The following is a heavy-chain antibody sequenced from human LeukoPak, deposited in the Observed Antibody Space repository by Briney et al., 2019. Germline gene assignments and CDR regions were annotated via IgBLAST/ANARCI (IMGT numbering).Heavy chain of an antibody. D-gene: IGHD3-9*01. J-gene: IGHJ6*03. CDR1: GGSISSYY. Sequence: SETLSLTCAVSGGSISSYYWSWIRQPAGKGLEWIGRIYTSGSTNYNPSLKSRVTISVDTSKHEFSLKLSSVTAADTAVYYCARDGRYFDWLSNINYYYMDVWGKGTTVTISS. CDR3: ARDGRYFDWLSNINYYYMDV. V-gene: IGHV4-4*07. CDR2: IYTSGST.